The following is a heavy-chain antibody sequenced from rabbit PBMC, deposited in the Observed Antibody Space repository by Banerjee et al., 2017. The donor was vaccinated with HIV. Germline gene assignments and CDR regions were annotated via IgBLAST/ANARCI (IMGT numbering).Heavy chain of an antibody. CDR1: GFSFSNKYV. J-gene: IGHJ6*01. D-gene: IGHD4-1*01. CDR2: INTSSGNT. Sequence: QEQLEESGGDLVKPEGSLTLTCTASGFSFSNKYVMCWVRQAPGKGLEWIACINTSSGNTVYATWAKGRFTISRTSSTTVALQMTSLTAADTATYFCARRGSDWGDDLWGPGTLVTVS. CDR3: ARRGSDWGDDL. V-gene: IGHV1S45*01.